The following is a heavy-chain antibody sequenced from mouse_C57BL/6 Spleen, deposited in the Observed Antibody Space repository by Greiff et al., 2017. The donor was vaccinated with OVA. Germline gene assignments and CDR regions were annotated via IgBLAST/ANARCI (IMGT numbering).Heavy chain of an antibody. J-gene: IGHJ4*01. D-gene: IGHD2-4*01. V-gene: IGHV1-64*01. Sequence: VQLQQPGAELVKPGASVKLSCKASGYTFTSYWMHWVKQRPGQGLEWIGMIHPNSGSTNYNEKFKSKATLTVDKSSSTAYMQLNSLTSEDSAVYYCARGRLRDYSMDYWGQGTSVTVSS. CDR1: GYTFTSYW. CDR3: ARGRLRDYSMDY. CDR2: IHPNSGST.